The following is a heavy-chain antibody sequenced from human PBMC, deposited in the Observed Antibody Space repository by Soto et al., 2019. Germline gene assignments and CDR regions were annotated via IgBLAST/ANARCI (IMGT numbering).Heavy chain of an antibody. Sequence: GGSLRLSCAASGFTFDDYAMHWVRQAPGKGLEWVSLISGDGGSTYYADSVKGRFTISRDNSKNSLYLQMNSLRTEDTALYYCAKKWGYCSSTSCPNYYYGMDVWGQGTTVTVSS. CDR3: AKKWGYCSSTSCPNYYYGMDV. V-gene: IGHV3-43*02. D-gene: IGHD2-2*01. CDR2: ISGDGGST. CDR1: GFTFDDYA. J-gene: IGHJ6*02.